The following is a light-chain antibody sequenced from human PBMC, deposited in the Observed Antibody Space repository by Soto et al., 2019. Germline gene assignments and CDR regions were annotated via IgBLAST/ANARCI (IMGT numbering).Light chain of an antibody. Sequence: QSALTQPASVSGSPGQSITISCTGTSSDVGGYNYVSWYQQHPGKAPKLMIYDVSNRPSGVSNRFSGSKSGNTASLTISGLQAEGEADYYCSSYTSSSNPYVFGNGTKVTVL. CDR3: SSYTSSSNPYV. CDR1: SSDVGGYNY. CDR2: DVS. V-gene: IGLV2-14*01. J-gene: IGLJ1*01.